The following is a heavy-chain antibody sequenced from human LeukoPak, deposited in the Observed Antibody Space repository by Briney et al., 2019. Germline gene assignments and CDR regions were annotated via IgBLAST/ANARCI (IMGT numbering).Heavy chain of an antibody. D-gene: IGHD2-2*02. CDR3: ARGHCSSTSCYTRYYYYMDV. J-gene: IGHJ6*03. V-gene: IGHV1-18*01. CDR1: GYTFTSYG. Sequence: ASVKVSCKASGYTFTSYGISWVRQAPGQGLEWMGWISAYNGNTNYAQKLRGRVTMTTDTSTSTAYMELRSLRSDDTAVYYCARGHCSSTSCYTRYYYYMDVWGKGTTVTVSS. CDR2: ISAYNGNT.